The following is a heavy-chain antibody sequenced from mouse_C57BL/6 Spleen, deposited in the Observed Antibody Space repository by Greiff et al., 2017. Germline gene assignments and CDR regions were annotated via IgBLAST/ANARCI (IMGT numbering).Heavy chain of an antibody. CDR3: ARDVYDYGFYAMDY. Sequence: QVQLQQSGAELARPGASVKMSCKASGYTFTSYTMHWVKQRPGQGLEWIGYINPSSGYTKYNQKFKDKATLTADKSSSTAYMQLSSLTSEDSAVYYCARDVYDYGFYAMDYWGQGTSVTVAS. D-gene: IGHD2-4*01. CDR1: GYTFTSYT. CDR2: INPSSGYT. J-gene: IGHJ4*01. V-gene: IGHV1-4*01.